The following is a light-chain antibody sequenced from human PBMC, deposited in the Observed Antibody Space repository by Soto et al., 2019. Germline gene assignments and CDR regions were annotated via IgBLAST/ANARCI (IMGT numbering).Light chain of an antibody. V-gene: IGLV1-44*01. Sequence: QSVLTQPPSASGTPGQRVTIPCSGSSSNIESNTVNWYQQLPGTAPKLLIYSNNQRPSGVPDRFSGSKSGTSASLAISGLQSEDEADYYCAAWDDSLNGVVFGGGTKLTVL. CDR2: SNN. J-gene: IGLJ2*01. CDR3: AAWDDSLNGVV. CDR1: SSNIESNT.